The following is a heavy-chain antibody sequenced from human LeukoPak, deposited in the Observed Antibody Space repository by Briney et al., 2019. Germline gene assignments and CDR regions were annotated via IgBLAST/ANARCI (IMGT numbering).Heavy chain of an antibody. CDR1: GYTFTGYY. Sequence: ASVKVSCKTSGYTFTGYYMHWVRQAPGQGLEWMGWINPNSGATNYAQEFQGRVTMTRDTSITTAYMELSGLRSDDTAVYYCAREGREFGPHKLAGFDYWGQGTLVTVSS. V-gene: IGHV1-2*02. J-gene: IGHJ4*02. CDR2: INPNSGAT. CDR3: AREGREFGPHKLAGFDY. D-gene: IGHD3-10*01.